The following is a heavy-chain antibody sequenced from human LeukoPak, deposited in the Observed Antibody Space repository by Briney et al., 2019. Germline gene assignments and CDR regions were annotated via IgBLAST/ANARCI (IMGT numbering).Heavy chain of an antibody. CDR1: GFTFSGSA. Sequence: GGSLRLSCAASGFTFSGSAMHWVRQASGKGLEWVGRIRSKANSYATAYAASVKGRFTISRDDSKNSAYLQMNSLRAEDTAVYYCARLTMVRGVTNWYFDLWGRGTLVTVSS. V-gene: IGHV3-73*01. CDR2: IRSKANSYAT. J-gene: IGHJ2*01. D-gene: IGHD3-10*01. CDR3: ARLTMVRGVTNWYFDL.